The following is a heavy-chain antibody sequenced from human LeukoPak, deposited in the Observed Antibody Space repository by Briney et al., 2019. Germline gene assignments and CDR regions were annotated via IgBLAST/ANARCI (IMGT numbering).Heavy chain of an antibody. D-gene: IGHD2-8*01. CDR1: GFTFSSYG. J-gene: IGHJ6*03. CDR2: ISSTSSYI. V-gene: IGHV3-21*01. Sequence: GGTLRLSCAASGFTFSSYGMNWVRQAPGKGLEWASSISSTSSYIYYSDSVKRRFTISRDNAKNSLYLQMNSQRAEDTAVYYCARDRGGTVMVYPRGKDYYYMDVWGKGTTVTVSS. CDR3: ARDRGGTVMVYPRGKDYYYMDV.